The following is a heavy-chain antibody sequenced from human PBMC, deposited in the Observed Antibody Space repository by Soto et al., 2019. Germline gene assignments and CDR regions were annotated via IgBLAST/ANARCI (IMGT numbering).Heavy chain of an antibody. Sequence: XSVKVSCKASGYTFTSYDINWVRQATGQGLEWMGWMNPNSGNTGYAQKFQGRVTMTRNTSISTAYMELSSLRSEDTAVYYCARRRGVVSTSSFRTRAPSLDYWGQGTLVTVSS. V-gene: IGHV1-8*01. CDR2: MNPNSGNT. CDR1: GYTFTSYD. J-gene: IGHJ4*02. CDR3: ARRRGVVSTSSFRTRAPSLDY. D-gene: IGHD2-2*01.